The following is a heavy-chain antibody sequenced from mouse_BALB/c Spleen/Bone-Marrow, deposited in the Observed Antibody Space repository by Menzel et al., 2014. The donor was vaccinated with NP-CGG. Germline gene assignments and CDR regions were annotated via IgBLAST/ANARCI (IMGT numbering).Heavy chain of an antibody. Sequence: EVQLVESGAELVKPGASAKLSCTASGFKIKDTYMHWVRQRPEQGLEWIGRIDPANGDTRYDPKFQGKATITADTSSSTAYLQLSSLTSEDTAVYCCARYRLGTYFDYWGQGTTLTVSS. CDR2: IDPANGDT. CDR1: GFKIKDTY. CDR3: ARYRLGTYFDY. V-gene: IGHV14-3*02. J-gene: IGHJ2*01. D-gene: IGHD2-14*01.